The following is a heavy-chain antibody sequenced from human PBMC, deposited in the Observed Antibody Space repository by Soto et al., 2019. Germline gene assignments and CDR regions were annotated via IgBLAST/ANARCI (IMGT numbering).Heavy chain of an antibody. Sequence: EVQLVESGGGLVKPGGSLRLSCAASGFTFSNAWMNWVRQAPGKGLEWVGRIKSKTDGGTTDYAAPVKGRFTISRDDSKNTLYLQMNSLKTEDTAVYYCTTTRPLAYCGGDCYWDDAFDIWGQGTMVTVSS. CDR2: IKSKTDGGTT. V-gene: IGHV3-15*07. CDR1: GFTFSNAW. J-gene: IGHJ3*02. CDR3: TTTRPLAYCGGDCYWDDAFDI. D-gene: IGHD2-21*02.